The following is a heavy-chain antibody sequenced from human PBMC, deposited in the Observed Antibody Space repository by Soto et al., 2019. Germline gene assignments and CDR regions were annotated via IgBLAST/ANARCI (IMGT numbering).Heavy chain of an antibody. CDR2: VSHDGTAK. V-gene: IGHV3-30*18. CDR1: GFDFNNYG. Sequence: QVQLVESGGGVVQPGRSLRLSCAGSGFDFNNYGIQWVRQAPGKGLEWVAVVSHDGTAKIYADPVKGRFTISTDGSENMVYLQMDSLRVEDTAVYYCAKEYSSVWSHWYFELWGRGTLVTVSS. J-gene: IGHJ2*01. CDR3: AKEYSSVWSHWYFEL. D-gene: IGHD6-19*01.